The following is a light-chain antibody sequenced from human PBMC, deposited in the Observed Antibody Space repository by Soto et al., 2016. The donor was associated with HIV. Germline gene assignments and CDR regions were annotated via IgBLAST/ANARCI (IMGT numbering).Light chain of an antibody. Sequence: DIQMTQSPPSLSASVGDRVTITCRASRSISVYLNWYQQRPGKAPRLLIYAASNWQSGVPSRFSGSGSGTEFTLTITSLQPEDFATYYCQQGFATSALTFGAGDQDGDQT. CDR2: AAS. J-gene: IGKJ4*01. CDR3: QQGFATSALT. V-gene: IGKV1-39*01. CDR1: RSISVY.